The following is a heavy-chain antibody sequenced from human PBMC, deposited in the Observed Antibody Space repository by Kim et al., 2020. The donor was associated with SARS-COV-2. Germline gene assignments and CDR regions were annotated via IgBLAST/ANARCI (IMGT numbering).Heavy chain of an antibody. V-gene: IGHV3-7*01. J-gene: IGHJ4*02. D-gene: IGHD3-10*02. CDR3: ASSVFGDNY. Sequence: GGSLRLSCAASGFTFSHDWMTWVRQAPGKGLEWVANINQDGSESYYVDSVKGRFTISRDNAKNSLYLQMNSLRVEDTAVYYCASSVFGDNYWGQGTLVSVSS. CDR1: GFTFSHDW. CDR2: INQDGSES.